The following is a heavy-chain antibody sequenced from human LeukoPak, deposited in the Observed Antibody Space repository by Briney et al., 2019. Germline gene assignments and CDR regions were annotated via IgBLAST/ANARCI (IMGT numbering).Heavy chain of an antibody. CDR3: ARLNNAANFLDY. CDR1: GYTFTSYD. D-gene: IGHD1/OR15-1a*01. V-gene: IGHV1-18*01. J-gene: IGHJ4*02. CDR2: ITPYNGNT. Sequence: ASVRVSCKASGYTFTSYDITWVRQAPGQGLDWMGWITPYNGNTDYVQKFQGRVTMTADTSTSTAYMKLRSLISDDTAVYYCARLNNAANFLDYWGQGSLVTVSS.